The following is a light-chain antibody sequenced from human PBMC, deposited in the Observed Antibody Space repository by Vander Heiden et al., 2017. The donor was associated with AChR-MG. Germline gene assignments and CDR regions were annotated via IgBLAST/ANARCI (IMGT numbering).Light chain of an antibody. V-gene: IGKV3-20*01. Sequence: EIVLTQSPGTPSLSPGERATLSCRASQSVSSTYLGWFQQKPGQTPRLLIYAASSRATGIPDRFSGSGSGTDFTLTISRLEPEDFAVYYCQQDGSSPFTFGQGTKLEIK. CDR3: QQDGSSPFT. CDR1: QSVSSTY. CDR2: AAS. J-gene: IGKJ2*01.